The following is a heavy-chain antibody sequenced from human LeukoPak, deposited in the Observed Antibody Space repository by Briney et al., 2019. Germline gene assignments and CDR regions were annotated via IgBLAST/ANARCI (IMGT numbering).Heavy chain of an antibody. V-gene: IGHV4-61*05. D-gene: IGHD1-14*01. CDR1: GGSISSSSYY. CDR3: ARASGVDGTPNYYYYYGMDV. Sequence: PSETLSLTCTVSGGSISSSSYYWGWIRQPPGKGLEWIGYIYYSGSTNYNPSLKSRVTISVDTSKNQFSLKLSSVTAADTAVYYCARASGVDGTPNYYYYYGMDVWGQGTTVTVSS. CDR2: IYYSGST. J-gene: IGHJ6*02.